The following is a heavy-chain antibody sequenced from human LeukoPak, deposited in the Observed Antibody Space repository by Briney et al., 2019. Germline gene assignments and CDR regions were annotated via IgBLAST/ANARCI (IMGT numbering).Heavy chain of an antibody. CDR3: ARGSHGYGYYY. CDR1: GGSISSGSYY. Sequence: TLSLTCTVSGGSISSGSYYWSWIRQPAGKGLEWIGRIYTSGSTNYNPSLKSRVTISVDTSKNQFSLKLSSVTAADTAVYYCARGSHGYGYYYWGQGTLVTVSS. CDR2: IYTSGST. V-gene: IGHV4-61*02. D-gene: IGHD5-18*01. J-gene: IGHJ4*02.